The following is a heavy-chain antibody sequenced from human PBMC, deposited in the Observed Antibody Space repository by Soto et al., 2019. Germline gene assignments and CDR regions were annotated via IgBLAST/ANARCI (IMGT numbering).Heavy chain of an antibody. CDR3: AKDISTGTTTFSWFDP. J-gene: IGHJ5*02. CDR1: GFTFDDCA. V-gene: IGHV3-9*01. CDR2: ISWNSGSI. D-gene: IGHD1-1*01. Sequence: EVQLVESGGGLVQPGRSLRLSCAASGFTFDDCAMHWVRQLPGKGLEWVSGISWNSGSIGYADSVKGRFTISRDNAKNSLYLQMNNLRAEDTAFYYCAKDISTGTTTFSWFDPWGQGTLVTVSS.